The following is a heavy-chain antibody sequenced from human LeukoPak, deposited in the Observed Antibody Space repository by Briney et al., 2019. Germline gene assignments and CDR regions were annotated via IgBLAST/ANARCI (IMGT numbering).Heavy chain of an antibody. D-gene: IGHD2-2*01. CDR1: GGTFSSYA. Sequence: SVKVSCKASGGTFSSYAISWVRQAPGQGLEWMGRIIPILGIANYAQKFQGRVTITADKSTSTAFMELSSLRSEDTAVYYCAREGYCSSTSCYFDYWGQGTLVTVSS. J-gene: IGHJ4*02. CDR2: IIPILGIA. CDR3: AREGYCSSTSCYFDY. V-gene: IGHV1-69*04.